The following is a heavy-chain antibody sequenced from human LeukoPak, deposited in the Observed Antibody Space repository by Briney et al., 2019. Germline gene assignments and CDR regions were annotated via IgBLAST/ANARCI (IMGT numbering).Heavy chain of an antibody. D-gene: IGHD3-10*01. Sequence: GESLKISCKGSGYSFTSYWIGWVRQMPGKGLEWMGIIYPGDSDTRYSPSFQGQVTISADKSISTAYLQWSSLKASDTAMYYCARSPAEVWFGELLGDYWGQGTLVTVSS. J-gene: IGHJ4*02. CDR2: IYPGDSDT. V-gene: IGHV5-51*01. CDR1: GYSFTSYW. CDR3: ARSPAEVWFGELLGDY.